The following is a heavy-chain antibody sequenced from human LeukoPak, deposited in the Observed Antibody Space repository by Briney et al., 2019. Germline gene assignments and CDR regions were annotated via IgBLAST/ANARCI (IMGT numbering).Heavy chain of an antibody. J-gene: IGHJ3*02. V-gene: IGHV4-31*03. CDR2: IYYSGST. Sequence: SETLSLTCTVSGGSISSGGYYWRWIRQHPGKGLEWIGYIYYSGSTYYNPSLKSRVTISVETSKNQFSLKLSSVTAADTAVYYCARDRGDYGFLTGYYSGATFDIWGQGTMVTVSS. CDR3: ARDRGDYGFLTGYYSGATFDI. D-gene: IGHD3-9*01. CDR1: GGSISSGGYY.